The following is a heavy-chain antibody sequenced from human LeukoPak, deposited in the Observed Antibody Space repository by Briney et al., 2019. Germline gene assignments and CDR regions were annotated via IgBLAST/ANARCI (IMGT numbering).Heavy chain of an antibody. CDR3: ARGRTEQWLPRPFDY. Sequence: SETLSLTCAVYGGSFSGYYWSWIRQPPGRGLEWFGEINHSGSTNCNPSLKSRVTISVDTSKNQFSLKLSSVTAADTAVYYCARGRTEQWLPRPFDYWGQGTLVTVSS. V-gene: IGHV4-34*01. CDR1: GGSFSGYY. CDR2: INHSGST. J-gene: IGHJ4*02. D-gene: IGHD6-19*01.